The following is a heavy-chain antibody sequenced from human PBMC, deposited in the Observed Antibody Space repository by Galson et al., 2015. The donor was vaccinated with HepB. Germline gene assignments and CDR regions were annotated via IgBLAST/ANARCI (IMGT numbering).Heavy chain of an antibody. Sequence: SLRLSCAASGFTFSSSNMNWVRQVPGKGLEWVSFINGRSGDIYYTDSVKGRFTISRDNTKKSLFLQMNNLRAEDTAVYYCVSELNNIMGNTTLAYFDSWGQGTVVTVSS. V-gene: IGHV3-21*01. CDR2: INGRSGDI. CDR3: VSELNNIMGNTTLAYFDS. D-gene: IGHD1-26*01. J-gene: IGHJ4*02. CDR1: GFTFSSSN.